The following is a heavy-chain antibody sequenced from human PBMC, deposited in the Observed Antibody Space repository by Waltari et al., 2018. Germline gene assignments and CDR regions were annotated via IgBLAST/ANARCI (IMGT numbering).Heavy chain of an antibody. CDR1: GGSISNYF. J-gene: IGHJ4*02. V-gene: IGHV4-4*07. CDR2: IYTSENT. Sequence: QVQLQESGPGLVKPSETLSLTCTVSGGSISNYFWSWIRQPAGQGLEWIGRIYTSENTNYNPVLKRRVTMSVDTSKNQFSLKLNSVTAADTAVYYCARENRGRSYSHFDYWGQGTLVTVSS. CDR3: ARENRGRSYSHFDY. D-gene: IGHD1-26*01.